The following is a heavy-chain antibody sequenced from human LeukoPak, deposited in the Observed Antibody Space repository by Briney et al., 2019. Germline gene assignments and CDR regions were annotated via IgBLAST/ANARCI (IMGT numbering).Heavy chain of an antibody. CDR1: GFTFSSYG. CDR2: ISYDGSNK. V-gene: IGHV3-30*03. J-gene: IGHJ4*02. Sequence: PGRSLRLSCAASGFTFSSYGMHWVRQAPGKGLEWVAVISYDGSNKYYADSVKGRFTISRDNSKNTLYLQMNSLRAEDTAVYYCARAELYYDILTGYPIGYWGQGTLVTVSS. D-gene: IGHD3-9*01. CDR3: ARAELYYDILTGYPIGY.